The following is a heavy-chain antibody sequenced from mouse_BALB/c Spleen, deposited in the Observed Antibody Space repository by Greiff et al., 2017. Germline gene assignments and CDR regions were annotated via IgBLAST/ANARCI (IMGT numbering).Heavy chain of an antibody. J-gene: IGHJ4*01. CDR1: GYTFTSYW. CDR2: IYPGDGDT. Sequence: QVQLQQSGAELARPGASVKLSCKASGYTFTSYWMQWVKQRPGQGLEWIGAIYPGDGDTRYTQKFKGKATLTADKSSSTAYMQLSSLASEDSAVYYCARDYRYDGAMDYWGQGTSVTVSS. D-gene: IGHD2-14*01. V-gene: IGHV1-87*01. CDR3: ARDYRYDGAMDY.